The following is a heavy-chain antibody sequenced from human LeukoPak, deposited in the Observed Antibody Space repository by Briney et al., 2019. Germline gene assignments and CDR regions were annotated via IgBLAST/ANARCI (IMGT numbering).Heavy chain of an antibody. V-gene: IGHV3-53*01. CDR1: GLSVTTNY. D-gene: IGHD1-26*01. Sequence: GGSLRLSCAVSGLSVTTNYITWVRQAPRKGLEWASIIYSGGSKYYADSVKGRFTISRDTSKNTVYLQMNSLTAEDTAVYYCARDPMYSGKSIDIWGQGTMVIVSS. CDR2: IYSGGSK. CDR3: ARDPMYSGKSIDI. J-gene: IGHJ3*02.